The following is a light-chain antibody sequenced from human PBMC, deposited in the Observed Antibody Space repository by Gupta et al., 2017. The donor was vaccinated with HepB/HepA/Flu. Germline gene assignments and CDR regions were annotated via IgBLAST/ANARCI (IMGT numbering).Light chain of an antibody. CDR3: HQYNNGPPWT. CDR1: QSVGTN. Sequence: DTVMTQSPATLSVSPGERATLSCRASQSVGTNLAWYQQKPGQAPRLVIHGASTRATGIPARFRGSGSGTDFTLTISSLQSEDFAVYYCHQYNNGPPWTFGQGTKVESK. J-gene: IGKJ1*01. V-gene: IGKV3-15*01. CDR2: GAS.